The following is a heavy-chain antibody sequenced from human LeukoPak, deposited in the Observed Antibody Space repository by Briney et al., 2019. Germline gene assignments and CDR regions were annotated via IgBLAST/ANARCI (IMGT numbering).Heavy chain of an antibody. CDR3: AKGDGYSSSWSMDV. V-gene: IGHV3-23*01. D-gene: IGHD6-13*01. CDR2: ISGSSTTT. CDR1: GFTFSSYA. Sequence: GSLRLSCAASGFTFSSYAMAWVRQAPGKGLEWVSTISGSSTTTYYADSVKGRFTISRDNTGNALSLQMNSLRAEGTAVYYCAKGDGYSSSWSMDVWGQGTTVTVSS. J-gene: IGHJ6*02.